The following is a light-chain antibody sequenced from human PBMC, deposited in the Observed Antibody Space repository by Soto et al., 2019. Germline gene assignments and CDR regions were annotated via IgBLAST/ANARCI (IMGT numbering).Light chain of an antibody. CDR2: TAS. CDR1: QSISSH. Sequence: DIQMTQSPSSLSASVGDRVTITWRASQSISSHLNWYQQKPGKAPKLLIYTASNLQSGVPSRFSGSGSVTDFSLTISSLQPEDFATYYCQQSYSAPQTFGQGTKVDIK. J-gene: IGKJ1*01. CDR3: QQSYSAPQT. V-gene: IGKV1-39*01.